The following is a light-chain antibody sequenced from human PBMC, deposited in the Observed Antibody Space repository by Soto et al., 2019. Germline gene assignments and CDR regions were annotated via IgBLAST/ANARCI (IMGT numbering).Light chain of an antibody. CDR3: QQYYSPWT. Sequence: DIVMTQSPDSLAVSLGERATINCKSSQSVLYSSNNKNYLAWYQQKPGQPPKLLIYWASTRESGVPDRFSGXXXXXXXXXXXXXXXXEDVXXYXCQQYYSPWTFGQGTKVEIK. V-gene: IGKV4-1*01. CDR1: QSVLYSSNNKNY. J-gene: IGKJ1*01. CDR2: WAS.